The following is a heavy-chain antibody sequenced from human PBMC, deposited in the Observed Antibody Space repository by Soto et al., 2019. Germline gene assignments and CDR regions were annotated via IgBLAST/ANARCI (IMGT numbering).Heavy chain of an antibody. CDR2: ISGSGGST. V-gene: IGHV3-23*01. CDR3: AKVAADYDYIWGSYRPYYFDY. Sequence: GGSLRLSCASSGFTFSSYAMSLVRQAPGKGLEWVSAISGSGGSTYYADSVKGRFTISRDNSKNTLYLQMNSLRAEDTAVYYCAKVAADYDYIWGSYRPYYFDYWGQGTLVTVSS. J-gene: IGHJ4*02. D-gene: IGHD3-16*02. CDR1: GFTFSSYA.